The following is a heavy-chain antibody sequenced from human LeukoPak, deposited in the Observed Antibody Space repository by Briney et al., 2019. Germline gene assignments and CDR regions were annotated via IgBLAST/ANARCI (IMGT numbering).Heavy chain of an antibody. CDR2: ISGSGGST. J-gene: IGHJ4*02. V-gene: IGHV3-23*01. CDR1: GFTFSSYA. Sequence: GGSLRLSCAASGFTFSSYAMSWVRQAPGKGLEWVSAISGSGGSTYYADSVRGRFTISRDNSKNTLYLQMNSLRAEDTAVYYCAKDQGWFGELREYYFDYWGQGTLVTVSS. D-gene: IGHD3-10*01. CDR3: AKDQGWFGELREYYFDY.